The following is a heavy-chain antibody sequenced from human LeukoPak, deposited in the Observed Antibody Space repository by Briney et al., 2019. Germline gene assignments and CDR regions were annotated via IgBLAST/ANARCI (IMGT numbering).Heavy chain of an antibody. CDR1: GGSISSYY. V-gene: IGHV4-4*09. Sequence: SETLSLTCTVSGGSISSYYWSWIRQPPGEGLEWIGYIYNSGSTNYNSNYNASLKSRVTISVDTSKNQFSLKLSSVTAADTAVYYCAVPAAIDWYYYGMDVWGQGTTVTVSS. CDR3: AVPAAIDWYYYGMDV. J-gene: IGHJ6*02. CDR2: IYNSGSTNYNS. D-gene: IGHD2-2*01.